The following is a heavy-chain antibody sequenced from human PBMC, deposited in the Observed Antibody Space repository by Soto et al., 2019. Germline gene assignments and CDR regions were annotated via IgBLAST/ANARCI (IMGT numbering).Heavy chain of an antibody. J-gene: IGHJ4*02. Sequence: SETLSLTCTVSGGSISSGGYYWSWIRQHPGKGLEWIGYIYYSGSTYYNPSLKSRVTISVDTSKNQFSLKLSSVTAADTAVYYCARAESGSSGWYPFDYWGQGTLVTVSS. D-gene: IGHD6-19*01. CDR2: IYYSGST. V-gene: IGHV4-31*03. CDR1: GGSISSGGYY. CDR3: ARAESGSSGWYPFDY.